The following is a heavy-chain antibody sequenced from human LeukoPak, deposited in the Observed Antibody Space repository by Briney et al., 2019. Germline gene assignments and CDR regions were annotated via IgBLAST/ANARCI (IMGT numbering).Heavy chain of an antibody. CDR1: GYFISSGYY. J-gene: IGHJ3*02. CDR3: ARDRTSAFDI. CDR2: IYHSGST. Sequence: SETLSLTCTVSGYFISSGYYWGWIRQPPGKGLEWIGSIYHSGSTYYNPSLKSRVTISVDTSKNQFSLKLSSVTAADTAVYYCARDRTSAFDIWGQGTMVTVSS. V-gene: IGHV4-38-2*02. D-gene: IGHD3/OR15-3a*01.